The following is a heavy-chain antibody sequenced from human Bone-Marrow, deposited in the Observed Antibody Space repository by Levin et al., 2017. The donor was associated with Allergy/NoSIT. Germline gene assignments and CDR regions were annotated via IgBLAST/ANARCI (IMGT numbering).Heavy chain of an antibody. CDR3: ARVRGVMSDFWYFDL. V-gene: IGHV3-21*06. CDR1: GFTFSTFT. Sequence: GGSLRLSCATSGFTFSTFTLNWVRQAPGKGLEWVSSISSTSSHIFFADSTKGRFTISRDNANNSVYLQMNSLRVEDTAVYYCARVRGVMSDFWYFDLWGRGTLVTVSS. D-gene: IGHD3/OR15-3a*01. CDR2: ISSTSSHI. J-gene: IGHJ2*01.